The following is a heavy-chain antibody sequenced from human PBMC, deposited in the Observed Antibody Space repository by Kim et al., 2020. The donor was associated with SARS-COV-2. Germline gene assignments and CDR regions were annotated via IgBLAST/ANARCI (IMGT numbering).Heavy chain of an antibody. CDR3: ARLTWIQLFDY. CDR1: GDSISSDIHY. CDR2: IYYNGNA. V-gene: IGHV4-31*03. D-gene: IGHD1-1*01. J-gene: IGHJ4*02. Sequence: SETLSLTCTVSGDSISSDIHYWSWIRQQPGKGLEWLGYIYYNGNAYYNSSLKSRLIISIDTSKNQFSLKLSSVSAADTAVYYCARLTWIQLFDYWGQGS.